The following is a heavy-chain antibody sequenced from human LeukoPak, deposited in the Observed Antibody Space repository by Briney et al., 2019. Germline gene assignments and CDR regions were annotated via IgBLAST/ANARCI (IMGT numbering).Heavy chain of an antibody. Sequence: GGSLRLPCAASGFTFSDYYMSWIRQAPGKGLEWVSYISSSGSTIYYADSVKGRFTISRDNAKNSLYLQMNSLRAEDTAVYYCARDRDSSGWYVEVWFDPWGQGTLVTVSS. CDR2: ISSSGSTI. V-gene: IGHV3-11*01. J-gene: IGHJ5*02. CDR3: ARDRDSSGWYVEVWFDP. CDR1: GFTFSDYY. D-gene: IGHD6-19*01.